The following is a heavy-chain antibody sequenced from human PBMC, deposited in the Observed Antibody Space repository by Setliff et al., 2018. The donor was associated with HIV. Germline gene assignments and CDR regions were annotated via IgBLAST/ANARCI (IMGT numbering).Heavy chain of an antibody. D-gene: IGHD3-22*01. Sequence: SETLSLTCTVSGGSISSSSYYWGWIRQPPGKGLEWIGHIYSGGTTYYNSSLRSRVTIAVGTSKNQFSLKLNSVTAADTAVYYCARHAVPHYYDSSGPSWGPGTLVTVSS. CDR2: IYSGGTT. CDR1: GGSISSSSYY. J-gene: IGHJ5*02. V-gene: IGHV4-39*07. CDR3: ARHAVPHYYDSSGPS.